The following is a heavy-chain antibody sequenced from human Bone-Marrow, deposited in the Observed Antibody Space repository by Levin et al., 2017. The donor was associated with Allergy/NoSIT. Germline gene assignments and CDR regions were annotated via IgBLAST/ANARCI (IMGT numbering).Heavy chain of an antibody. CDR1: GYTFTNAY. Sequence: ASVKVSCKASGYTFTNAYINWVRQGPGQGPEWMGIIHPKIGTTTYAQKFQGRVTMTTDTSTSTVYLDLTGLTSEDTAVYFCVRSIFGVVLNNYFDFWGQGTLVTVSS. CDR2: IHPKIGTT. CDR3: VRSIFGVVLNNYFDF. J-gene: IGHJ4*02. D-gene: IGHD3-3*01. V-gene: IGHV1-46*01.